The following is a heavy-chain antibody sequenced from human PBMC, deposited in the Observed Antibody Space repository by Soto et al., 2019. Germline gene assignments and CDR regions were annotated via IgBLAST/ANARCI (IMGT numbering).Heavy chain of an antibody. CDR3: ARAVGYCSGGSCPNWFDP. J-gene: IGHJ5*02. CDR2: IIPIFGTA. CDR1: GGTFSSYA. D-gene: IGHD2-15*01. Sequence: QVQLVQSGAEVKKPGSSVKVSCKASGGTFSSYAISWVRQAPGQGLEWMGGIIPIFGTANYAQKFQGRVTITADESTSTAYMELSSLRSEDTAVYYCARAVGYCSGGSCPNWFDPWGQGTLFTVSS. V-gene: IGHV1-69*12.